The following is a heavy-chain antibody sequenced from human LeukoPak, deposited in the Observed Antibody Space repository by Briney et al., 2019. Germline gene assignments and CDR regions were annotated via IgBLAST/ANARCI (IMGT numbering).Heavy chain of an antibody. V-gene: IGHV5-51*01. J-gene: IGHJ4*02. CDR3: ARRSDYEKEADY. Sequence: GESLKISCKSSGYRFSSYWIGWVRQMPGKGREWMGIIYPGDSDTRYSPSLQGQVTISADKSISTAYLQWSSLKASDTAMYYCARRSDYEKEADYWGQGTLVTVSS. CDR1: GYRFSSYW. CDR2: IYPGDSDT. D-gene: IGHD5-12*01.